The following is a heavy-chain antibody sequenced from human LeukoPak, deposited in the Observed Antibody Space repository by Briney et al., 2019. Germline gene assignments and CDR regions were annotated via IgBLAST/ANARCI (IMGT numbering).Heavy chain of an antibody. V-gene: IGHV3-13*04. Sequence: PGGSLRLSCAASGFTFSSYDMHWVRQTTGKGLEWVSTIGTAGDTYYLGSVKGRFTISRENAENSLYLQMNSLRAEDTAVYFCAKSEKDCSSTTCYMSYYGMDVWGQGTTVTVSS. J-gene: IGHJ6*02. CDR3: AKSEKDCSSTTCYMSYYGMDV. CDR2: IGTAGDT. CDR1: GFTFSSYD. D-gene: IGHD2-2*02.